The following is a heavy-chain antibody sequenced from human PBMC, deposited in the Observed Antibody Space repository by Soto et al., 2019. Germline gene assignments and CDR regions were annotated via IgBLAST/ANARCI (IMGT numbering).Heavy chain of an antibody. J-gene: IGHJ4*02. CDR2: IIPNFDTP. CDR1: GDSFNTFA. D-gene: IGHD3-22*01. V-gene: IGHV1-69*06. Sequence: QVQLVQSGAEVKKPGSSVKLSCTASGDSFNTFAVTWVRQAPGQGLEWMGGIIPNFDTPNYAQKFQGRVTIIADKSTSTPYMELSSLRSEDTAVYYSARPCEDSSGYYLWYFDYWGQGTLVTVSS. CDR3: ARPCEDSSGYYLWYFDY.